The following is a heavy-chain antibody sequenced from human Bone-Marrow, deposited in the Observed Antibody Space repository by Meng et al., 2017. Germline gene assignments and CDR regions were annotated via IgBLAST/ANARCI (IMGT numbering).Heavy chain of an antibody. J-gene: IGHJ3*02. CDR2: IYYSGST. V-gene: IGHV4-59*01. D-gene: IGHD3-22*01. CDR1: GGSISSYY. CDR3: ARVEYDSSGYLGTVAFDI. Sequence: SETLSLTCTVSGGSISSYYWSWIRQPPGKGLEWIGYIYYSGSTNYNPSLKSRVTISVDTSKNQFSLKLSSVTAADTAVYYCARVEYDSSGYLGTVAFDIWGQGTMVTVSS.